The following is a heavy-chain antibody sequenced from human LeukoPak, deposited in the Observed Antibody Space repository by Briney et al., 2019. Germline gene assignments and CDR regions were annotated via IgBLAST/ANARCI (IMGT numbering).Heavy chain of an antibody. D-gene: IGHD6-13*01. Sequence: PGGSLRLSCAVYGGSFSGYYWSWIRQPPGMGLEWIASIYFSGNSYYNPSLKSRVTISVDTSKNQFSLKLSSVTAADTAVYYCARYSSSKNYYFDYWGQGTLVTVSS. J-gene: IGHJ4*02. CDR1: GGSFSGYY. CDR2: IYFSGNS. CDR3: ARYSSSKNYYFDY. V-gene: IGHV4-34*01.